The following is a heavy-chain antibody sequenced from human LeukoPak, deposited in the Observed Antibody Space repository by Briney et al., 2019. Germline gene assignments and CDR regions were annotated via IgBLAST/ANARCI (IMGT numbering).Heavy chain of an antibody. CDR3: ARDRAWNYFDY. CDR1: GFTFSNYG. Sequence: GGSLRLSCAASGFTFSNYGMHWVRQAPGKGLEWVAVMSYDGSNKYYADSVKGRFTISRDNSKNTLYLQMNSLRAEDTAVYYCARDRAWNYFDYWGQGTLVTVSS. D-gene: IGHD3-3*01. V-gene: IGHV3-30*03. CDR2: MSYDGSNK. J-gene: IGHJ4*02.